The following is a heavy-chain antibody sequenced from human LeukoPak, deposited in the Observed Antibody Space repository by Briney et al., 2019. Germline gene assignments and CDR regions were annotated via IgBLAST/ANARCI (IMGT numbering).Heavy chain of an antibody. CDR3: ARIASYYDSTGYFES. CDR2: IYSGGTT. CDR1: GFTVSRNY. V-gene: IGHV3-53*01. J-gene: IGHJ4*02. Sequence: GGSLRLSCAASGFTVSRNYMTWVRQAPGKGLEWVSVIYSGGTTSYTESVKGRFTISRDSSKNTVHLQMNSLRVEDTAVYYCARIASYYDSTGYFESWGQGTLVTVSS. D-gene: IGHD3-22*01.